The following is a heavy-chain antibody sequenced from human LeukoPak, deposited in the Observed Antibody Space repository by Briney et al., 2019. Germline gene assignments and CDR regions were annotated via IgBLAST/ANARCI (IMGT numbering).Heavy chain of an antibody. CDR3: AKDIGPYYYDSSGYSRGGAFDI. V-gene: IGHV3-30*18. CDR2: ISYDGSNK. J-gene: IGHJ3*02. Sequence: GGSLRLSCAASGFTFSSYGMHWVRQAPGKGLEGVAVISYDGSNKYYADSVKGRFTISRDNSKNTLYLQMNSLRAEDMALYYCAKDIGPYYYDSSGYSRGGAFDIWGQGTMVTVSS. D-gene: IGHD3-22*01. CDR1: GFTFSSYG.